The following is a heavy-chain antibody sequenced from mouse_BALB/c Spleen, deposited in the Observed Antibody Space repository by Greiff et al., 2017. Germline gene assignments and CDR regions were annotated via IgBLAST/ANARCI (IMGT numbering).Heavy chain of an antibody. CDR1: GFTFSSYA. V-gene: IGHV5-6-5*01. J-gene: IGHJ2*01. Sequence: EVKVEESGGGLVKPGGSLKLSCAASGFTFSSYAMSWVRQTPEKRLEWVASISSGGSTYYPDSVKGRFTISRDNARNILYLQMSSLRSEDTAMYYCASITGYYFDYWGQGTTLTVSS. CDR2: ISSGGST. D-gene: IGHD4-1*01. CDR3: ASITGYYFDY.